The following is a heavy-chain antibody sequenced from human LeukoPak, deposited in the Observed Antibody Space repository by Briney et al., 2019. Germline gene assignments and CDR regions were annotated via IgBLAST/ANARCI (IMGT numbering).Heavy chain of an antibody. CDR3: ATESSGALDY. CDR2: IDSTSYT. CDR1: GFTFSTYS. Sequence: PGGSLRLSCATSGFTFSTYSLNWVRQAPGKGLQYVSSIDSTSYTYYADSMKGRFTISRDNAKNSLYLLMHSLRAEDTSVYYCATESSGALDYWGQGTLVTVSS. V-gene: IGHV3-21*01. D-gene: IGHD1-26*01. J-gene: IGHJ4*02.